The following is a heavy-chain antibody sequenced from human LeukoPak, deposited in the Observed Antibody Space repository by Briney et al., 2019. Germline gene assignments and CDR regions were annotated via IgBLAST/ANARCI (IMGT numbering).Heavy chain of an antibody. V-gene: IGHV3-21*01. CDR3: ASLAVAAPDAFDI. J-gene: IGHJ3*02. CDR1: GFTFSSYS. CDR2: ISSSSSYI. Sequence: GGSLRLSCAASGFTFSSYSMNWVRQAPGKGLEWVSSISSSSSYIYYADSMKGRFTISRDNAKHPLYLQMNSLRAEDTAVYYCASLAVAAPDAFDIWGQGTMVTVSS. D-gene: IGHD6-19*01.